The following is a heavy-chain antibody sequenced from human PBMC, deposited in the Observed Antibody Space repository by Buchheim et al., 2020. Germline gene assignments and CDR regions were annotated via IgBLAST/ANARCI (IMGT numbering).Heavy chain of an antibody. J-gene: IGHJ4*02. V-gene: IGHV3-11*01. D-gene: IGHD5-24*01. Sequence: QVQLVESGGDLVKPGGSLRLSCAASGFTFSDYYMSWIRQAPGKGLEWVAYIGRSGSFIHYADSVKGRFTISRDNYKNSLYLQMNSLRDEDTARYYCAREGIEMSTIGEYWGQGT. CDR3: AREGIEMSTIGEY. CDR1: GFTFSDYY. CDR2: IGRSGSFI.